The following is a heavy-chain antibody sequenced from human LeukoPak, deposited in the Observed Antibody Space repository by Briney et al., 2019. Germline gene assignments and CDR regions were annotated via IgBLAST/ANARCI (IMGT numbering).Heavy chain of an antibody. CDR3: ARALHSSSWYYYYYYMDV. D-gene: IGHD6-13*01. J-gene: IGHJ6*03. CDR2: IYYSGST. CDR1: GGSISSSSYY. V-gene: IGHV4-39*07. Sequence: SETLSLTCTVSGGSISSSSYYWGWIRQPPGKGLEWIGSIYYSGSTYYNPSLKSRVTISVDTSKNQFSLKLSSVTAADTAVYYCARALHSSSWYYYYYYMDVWGKGTTVTVSS.